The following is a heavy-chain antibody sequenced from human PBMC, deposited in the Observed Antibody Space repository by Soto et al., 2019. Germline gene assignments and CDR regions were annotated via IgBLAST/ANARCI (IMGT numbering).Heavy chain of an antibody. CDR2: ISSDGSNR. Sequence: QVKLVESGRGVVQPGRSLRLSCTTSGFTFRSYGMHWVRQAPGKGLEWVAVISSDGSNRDYVDSVKGRFTISRDNSRRMVYLQMDNLRLEDTAVYYCAKPLASLGRPPCGPWGQGALVTVAP. J-gene: IGHJ5*02. CDR1: GFTFRSYG. D-gene: IGHD3-16*01. V-gene: IGHV3-30*18. CDR3: AKPLASLGRPPCGP.